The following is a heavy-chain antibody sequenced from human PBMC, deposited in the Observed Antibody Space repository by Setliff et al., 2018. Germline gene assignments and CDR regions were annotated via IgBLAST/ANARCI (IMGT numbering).Heavy chain of an antibody. D-gene: IGHD2-2*01. Sequence: PSETLSLTCTVSGGSISSYYWSWIRQPPGKGLEWIGYIYYSGSANYNPSLKSRVTISVDTSKNQFSLKLSSVTAADTAVYYCARKSRNIVVVPAAVIYYYYYYMDVWGKGTTVTVSS. J-gene: IGHJ6*03. CDR3: ARKSRNIVVVPAAVIYYYYYYMDV. CDR1: GGSISSYY. CDR2: IYYSGSA. V-gene: IGHV4-59*12.